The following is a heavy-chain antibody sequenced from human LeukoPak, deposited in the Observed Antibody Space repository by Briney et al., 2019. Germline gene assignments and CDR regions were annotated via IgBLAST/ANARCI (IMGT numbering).Heavy chain of an antibody. D-gene: IGHD3-9*01. J-gene: IGHJ4*02. CDR2: MNPNSGNT. Sequence: ASVKICCKASAYTFTSYDINWVRQATVQGLEWMGWMNPNSGNTGYTQKFQGRVTMATDTSISTAYMQLSSLRSEDTAVYYCARGPPAFGVLRYFDWFEFDYWGQGTLVTVSS. CDR3: ARGPPAFGVLRYFDWFEFDY. V-gene: IGHV1-8*01. CDR1: AYTFTSYD.